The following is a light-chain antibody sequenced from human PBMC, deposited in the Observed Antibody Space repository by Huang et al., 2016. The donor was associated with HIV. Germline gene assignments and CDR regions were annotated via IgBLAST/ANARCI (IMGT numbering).Light chain of an antibody. CDR3: QQLHTYPIT. CDR2: GAS. Sequence: HLTQSPPSLSASVGDTIIISCRASQDIGTSLAWYQQKTGRAPKLLISGASTLQTGVPSRFSGDSAGTFFTLFITGLQPEDFATYYCQQLHTYPITFGQGTRLDMK. CDR1: QDIGTS. V-gene: IGKV1-13*02. J-gene: IGKJ5*01.